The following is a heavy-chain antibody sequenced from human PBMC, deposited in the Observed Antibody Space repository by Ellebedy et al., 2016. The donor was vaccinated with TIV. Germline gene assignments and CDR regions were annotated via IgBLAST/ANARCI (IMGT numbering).Heavy chain of an antibody. D-gene: IGHD3-16*02. V-gene: IGHV4-59*08. CDR2: IYYSGST. CDR3: ARHGYDYVWGSYQWFDP. Sequence: MPGGSLRLSCTVSGGSISSYYWSWIRQPPGKGLEWIGYIYYSGSTNYNPSLKSRVTISVDTSKNQFSLKLSSVTAADTAVYYCARHGYDYVWGSYQWFDPWGQGTLVTVSS. CDR1: GGSISSYY. J-gene: IGHJ5*02.